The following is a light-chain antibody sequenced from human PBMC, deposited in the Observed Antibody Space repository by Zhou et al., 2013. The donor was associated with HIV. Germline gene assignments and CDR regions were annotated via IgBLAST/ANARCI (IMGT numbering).Light chain of an antibody. CDR1: QSDSSRF. CDR3: QQYGSSPIT. J-gene: IGKJ5*01. Sequence: EIVLTQSPGTLSLSPGERATLSCRASQSDSSRFLAWYQQKPGQAPRLLIYAASSRATGIPDRFSGSGSGTDFTLTISRLEPEDFAVYYCQQYGSSPITFGQGTRLEIK. V-gene: IGKV3-20*01. CDR2: AAS.